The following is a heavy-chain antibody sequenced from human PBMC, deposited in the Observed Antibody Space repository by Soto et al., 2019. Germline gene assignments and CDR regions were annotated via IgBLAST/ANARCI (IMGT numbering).Heavy chain of an antibody. Sequence: PGGSLRLSCAASGFTFSSYWMSWVRQAPGKGLEWVANIKQDGSEKYYVDSVKGRFTISRDNAKNSLYLQMNGLRAEDTAVYYCARDKELPSPFSYAFDIWGQGTMVTVSS. CDR2: IKQDGSEK. CDR3: ARDKELPSPFSYAFDI. J-gene: IGHJ3*02. CDR1: GFTFSSYW. V-gene: IGHV3-7*03. D-gene: IGHD1-26*01.